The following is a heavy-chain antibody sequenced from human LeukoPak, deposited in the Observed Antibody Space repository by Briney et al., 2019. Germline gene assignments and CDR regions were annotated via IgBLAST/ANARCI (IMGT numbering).Heavy chain of an antibody. J-gene: IGHJ5*02. CDR3: ASYRQWELDP. V-gene: IGHV1-69*05. D-gene: IGHD1-26*01. CDR1: GYTFTSYG. Sequence: SVKVSCKASGYTFTSYGISWVRQAPGQGLEWMGRIIPIFGTANYAQKFQGRVTITTDESSSTAYMELSSLRSEDTAVYYCASYRQWELDPWGQGTLVTVSS. CDR2: IIPIFGTA.